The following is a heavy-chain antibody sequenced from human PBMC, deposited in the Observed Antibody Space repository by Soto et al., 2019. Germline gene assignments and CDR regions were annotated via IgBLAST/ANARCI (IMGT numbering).Heavy chain of an antibody. D-gene: IGHD2-2*01. Sequence: QVQLVQSGAEVKKPGSSVKVSCKASGGTFSSYAISWVRQAPGQGLEWMGGIIPIFGTANYAQKFQGRVTITADESTSTAYMELSSLRSEDTAVYYCARVGYCSSTSCYLGASWFDPWGQGTLVTVSS. CDR2: IIPIFGTA. CDR1: GGTFSSYA. J-gene: IGHJ5*02. V-gene: IGHV1-69*01. CDR3: ARVGYCSSTSCYLGASWFDP.